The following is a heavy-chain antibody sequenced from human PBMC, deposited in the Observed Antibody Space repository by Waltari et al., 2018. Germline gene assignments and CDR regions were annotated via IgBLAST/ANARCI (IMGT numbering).Heavy chain of an antibody. CDR3: ARGGEFHCSSTSCSNWFDP. J-gene: IGHJ5*02. V-gene: IGHV1-69*01. CDR1: GGTFSSYA. D-gene: IGHD2-2*01. Sequence: QVQLVQSGAEVKKPGSSVKVSCKASGGTFSSYAISWVRQAPGQGLEWMGGIIPIFGTANYAQKFQGRVTITADESTSTAYMELSSLRSEDTAVYYCARGGEFHCSSTSCSNWFDPWGQGTLVTVSS. CDR2: IIPIFGTA.